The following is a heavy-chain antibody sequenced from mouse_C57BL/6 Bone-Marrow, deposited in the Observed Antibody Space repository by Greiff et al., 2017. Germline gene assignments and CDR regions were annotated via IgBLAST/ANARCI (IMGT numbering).Heavy chain of an antibody. CDR2: IHPNSGGT. Sequence: QVQLKESGAELVKPGASVKLSCKASGYTFTSYWMHWVKQRPGQGLEWIGMIHPNSGGTNYNKKFKSKATLTVDKSSSPAYIQLSSLTSEDSAVYYCAIDDYYGSSPMDYWGQGTSVTVSS. D-gene: IGHD1-1*01. J-gene: IGHJ4*01. CDR3: AIDDYYGSSPMDY. CDR1: GYTFTSYW. V-gene: IGHV1-64*01.